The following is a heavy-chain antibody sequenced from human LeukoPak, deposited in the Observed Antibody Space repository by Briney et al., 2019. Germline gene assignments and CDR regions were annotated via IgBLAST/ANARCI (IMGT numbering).Heavy chain of an antibody. CDR3: ARGRRDGNTGLAFDI. CDR1: GSTVNSNY. V-gene: IGHV3-53*01. J-gene: IGHJ3*02. Sequence: GGSLRLSCVVSGSTVNSNYMSWIRQAPGKGLEWVSIIHSGGSTYYADSVKGLFTVSRDNSNNALYLQMNSLRAEDTAVYYCARGRRDGNTGLAFDIWGQGTMVTVSS. CDR2: IHSGGST. D-gene: IGHD5-24*01.